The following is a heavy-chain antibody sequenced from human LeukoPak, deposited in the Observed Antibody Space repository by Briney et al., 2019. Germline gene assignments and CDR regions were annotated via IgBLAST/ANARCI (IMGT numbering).Heavy chain of an antibody. Sequence: SETLSLTCTVSGGSISTSNYYWGWIRQPPGKGLEWIVNIFYSGSTYYSPSLKSRVTISLDTSRNQFSLKLNSVTAADTAVYYCARAPLMGSSWKSGAFDIWGQGTMVTVSS. D-gene: IGHD6-13*01. CDR2: IFYSGST. V-gene: IGHV4-39*07. CDR3: ARAPLMGSSWKSGAFDI. J-gene: IGHJ3*02. CDR1: GGSISTSNYY.